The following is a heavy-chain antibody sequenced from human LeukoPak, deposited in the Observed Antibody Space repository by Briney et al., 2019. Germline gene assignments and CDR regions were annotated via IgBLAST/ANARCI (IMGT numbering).Heavy chain of an antibody. CDR1: GGSISSSSYY. CDR2: IYYSGST. Sequence: PSETLSLTCTVSGGSISSSSYYWGWIRQPPGKGLEWIGSIYYSGSTYYNPSLKSRVTISVDTSKNQFSLKLSSVTAADTAVYYCARPPLGYCSSTSCYAFDIWGQGTMVTVSS. D-gene: IGHD2-2*01. V-gene: IGHV4-39*07. CDR3: ARPPLGYCSSTSCYAFDI. J-gene: IGHJ3*02.